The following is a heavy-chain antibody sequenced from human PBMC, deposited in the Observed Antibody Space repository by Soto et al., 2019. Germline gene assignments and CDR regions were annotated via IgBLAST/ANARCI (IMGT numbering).Heavy chain of an antibody. CDR1: GYSFTSYW. J-gene: IGHJ6*02. CDR3: ARQEYSSSSVSYYYYGMDV. V-gene: IGHV5-51*01. Sequence: GESLKISCKGSGYSFTSYWIGWVRQMPGKGLEWMGIIYPGDSDTRYSPFFQGQVTISADKSISTAYLQWSSLKASDTAMYYCARQEYSSSSVSYYYYGMDVWGQGTTVTVSS. D-gene: IGHD6-6*01. CDR2: IYPGDSDT.